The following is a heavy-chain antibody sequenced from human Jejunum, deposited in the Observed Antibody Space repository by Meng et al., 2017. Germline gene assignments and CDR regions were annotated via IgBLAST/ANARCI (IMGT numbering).Heavy chain of an antibody. CDR1: GFSFSRRW. V-gene: IGHV3-7*01. D-gene: IGHD1-14*01. CDR3: ARDREPSSYYGLDV. Sequence: GESLKISCATSGFSFSRRWMSWVRQAPGKGLEWVANIKEDGSGKYYVDSVKGRFTISRDNAKNSLYLQMDSRRAEDTAIYYCARDREPSSYYGLDVWGQGTTVTVSS. J-gene: IGHJ6*02. CDR2: IKEDGSGK.